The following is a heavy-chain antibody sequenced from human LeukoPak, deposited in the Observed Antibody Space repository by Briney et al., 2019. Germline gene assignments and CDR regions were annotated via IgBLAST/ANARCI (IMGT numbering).Heavy chain of an antibody. V-gene: IGHV3-23*01. CDR2: ISGSGGST. D-gene: IGHD6-19*01. CDR1: GFTFSSYA. J-gene: IGHJ1*01. Sequence: GGSLRLSCAASGFTFSSYAMSWVRQAPGKGLEWVSAISGSGGSTYYADSVKGRFTISRDNSKNTLYLQMNSLRVEDTAVYYCAKDHEQWLVHPQYFQHWGQGTLVTVSS. CDR3: AKDHEQWLVHPQYFQH.